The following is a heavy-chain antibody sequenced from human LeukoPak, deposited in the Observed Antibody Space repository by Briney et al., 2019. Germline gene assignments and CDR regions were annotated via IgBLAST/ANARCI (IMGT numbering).Heavy chain of an antibody. Sequence: PGGSLRLSCAASGFTVSSNYMSWVRQAPGKGLEWVAVIWYDGSNKYYADSVKGRFTISRDNAKNSLFLQMNSLRDEDTAVYYCAREPIHYHAMDVWGQGTAVTVSS. CDR1: GFTVSSNY. CDR2: IWYDGSNK. CDR3: AREPIHYHAMDV. J-gene: IGHJ6*02. V-gene: IGHV3-33*08.